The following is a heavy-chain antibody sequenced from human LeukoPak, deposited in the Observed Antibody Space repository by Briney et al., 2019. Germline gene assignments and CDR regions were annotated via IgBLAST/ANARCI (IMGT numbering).Heavy chain of an antibody. CDR1: GYSFTNYW. V-gene: IGHV5-51*01. CDR2: IYPGDSDT. D-gene: IGHD3-22*01. Sequence: GEPLKISCKGSGYSFTNYWIGWVRQMPGKGLEWMGIIYPGDSDTEYSPSFQGQVTISADKSISTAYLQWSSLKASDTAMYYCATLRSGYYYDYFDYWGQGTLVTVSS. J-gene: IGHJ4*02. CDR3: ATLRSGYYYDYFDY.